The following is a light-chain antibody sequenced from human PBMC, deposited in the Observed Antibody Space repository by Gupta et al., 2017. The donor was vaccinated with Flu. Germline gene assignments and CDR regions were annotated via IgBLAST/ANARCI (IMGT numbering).Light chain of an antibody. CDR2: WAS. J-gene: IGKJ1*01. CDR1: QSVLYSSNNKNY. CDR3: QQYYSTPRT. V-gene: IGKV4-1*01. Sequence: DLVMTQSPDSLAVSLGESATINCKSSQSVLYSSNNKNYLAWYQQKPGQPPKLLIYWASTRESGVPDRVSGSGSGTDFTLTISSLQAEDVAVYYCQQYYSTPRTFGQGTKVEIK.